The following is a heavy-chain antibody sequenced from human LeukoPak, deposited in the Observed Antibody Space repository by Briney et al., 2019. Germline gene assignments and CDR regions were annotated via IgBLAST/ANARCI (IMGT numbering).Heavy chain of an antibody. CDR3: ARIAVAGINWFDP. J-gene: IGHJ5*02. Sequence: SETLSLTCTVSGGSISSYYWSWIRQPPGKGLEWIGYIYYSGSTNYNPSLKSRITISVDTSKNQFSLKLSSVTAADTAVYYCARIAVAGINWFDPWGQGTLVTVSS. CDR2: IYYSGST. D-gene: IGHD6-19*01. V-gene: IGHV4-59*01. CDR1: GGSISSYY.